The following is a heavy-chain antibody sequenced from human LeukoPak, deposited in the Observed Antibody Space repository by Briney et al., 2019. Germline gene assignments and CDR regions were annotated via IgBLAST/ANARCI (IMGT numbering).Heavy chain of an antibody. Sequence: AASVKVSCKTSGYSFTTYGVHWVRQAPGQGLEWMGWISAHNGHTNFAQKFQGRVTMTTDTSTSTAYMELRSLRPNDTAVYLCARAFHGAGSYYAYLYYGMDVWGQGTTVIVSS. J-gene: IGHJ6*02. D-gene: IGHD3-10*01. V-gene: IGHV1-18*01. CDR1: GYSFTTYG. CDR3: ARAFHGAGSYYAYLYYGMDV. CDR2: ISAHNGHT.